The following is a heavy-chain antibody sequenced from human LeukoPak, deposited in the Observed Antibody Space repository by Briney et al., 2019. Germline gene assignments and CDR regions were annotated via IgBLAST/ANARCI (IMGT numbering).Heavy chain of an antibody. Sequence: PGGSLRLSCAASGFTVSSNYMSWVRQAPGKGLEWVSVIYSGGSTYYADSVKGRFTISRDNSKNTLYLQMNSLRAEDTAVYYCAKVQWLVLDAFDIWGQGTMVTVSS. CDR3: AKVQWLVLDAFDI. CDR2: IYSGGST. V-gene: IGHV3-53*05. D-gene: IGHD6-19*01. J-gene: IGHJ3*02. CDR1: GFTVSSNY.